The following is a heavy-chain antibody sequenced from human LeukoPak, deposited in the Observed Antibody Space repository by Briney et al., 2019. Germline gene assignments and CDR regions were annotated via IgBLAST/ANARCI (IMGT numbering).Heavy chain of an antibody. V-gene: IGHV4-59*01. D-gene: IGHD6-19*01. CDR1: GGSISSYY. J-gene: IGHJ4*02. CDR3: ASEGPLIAVAGFDY. CDR2: IYYSGST. Sequence: PSETLSLTCTVSGGSISSYYWSWIRQPPGKGLEWIGYIYYSGSTNYNPSLKSRVTISVDTSKNQFSLKLSSVTAADTAVYYCASEGPLIAVAGFDYWDQGTLVTVSS.